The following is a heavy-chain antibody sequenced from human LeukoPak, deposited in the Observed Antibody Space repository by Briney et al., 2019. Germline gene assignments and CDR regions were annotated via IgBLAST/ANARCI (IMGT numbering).Heavy chain of an antibody. J-gene: IGHJ5*02. Sequence: SEILCLTCAVSGGSISRYYWSWIRQHQGKGLEWIGYIYYSGSTNYNPSLKSRVTISVDTSKNQFSLKLSSVTAADTAVYYCARKNRYGGYVWFDPWGQGTLVTVSS. CDR3: ARKNRYGGYVWFDP. CDR1: GGSISRYY. D-gene: IGHD5-12*01. V-gene: IGHV4-59*01. CDR2: IYYSGST.